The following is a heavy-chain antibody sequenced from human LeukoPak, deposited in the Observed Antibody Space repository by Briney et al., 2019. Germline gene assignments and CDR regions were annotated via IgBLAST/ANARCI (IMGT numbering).Heavy chain of an antibody. J-gene: IGHJ6*03. CDR1: GYTFRDYY. CDR3: ARGYCSGGSCYSYYYYNYMDV. V-gene: IGHV4-34*01. D-gene: IGHD2-15*01. Sequence: GSLRLSCAASGYTFRDYYMSWIRQAPGKGLEWIGSIHYSGSTNYNPSLKSRVTISVDTSKNQFSLKLSSVTAADTAVYYCARGYCSGGSCYSYYYYNYMDVWGKGTTVTVSS. CDR2: IHYSGST.